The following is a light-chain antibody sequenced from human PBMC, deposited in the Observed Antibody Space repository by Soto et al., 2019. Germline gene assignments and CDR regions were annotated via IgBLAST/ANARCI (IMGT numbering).Light chain of an antibody. J-gene: IGKJ1*01. V-gene: IGKV3-15*01. CDR2: GAV. CDR1: QSISSK. CDR3: QQYNNWLSWT. Sequence: EVVMTQSPAVLSVSPGETATLSCRASQSISSKLAWYQQKPGQAPRLLIYGAVTRATGIPARFRGSGSTTDFPLTLSSLHSEDCAVYYCQQYNNWLSWTFGQGTKVEIK.